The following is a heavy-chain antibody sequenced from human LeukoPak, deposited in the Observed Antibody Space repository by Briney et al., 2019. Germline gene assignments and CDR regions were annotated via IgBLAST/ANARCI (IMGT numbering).Heavy chain of an antibody. CDR1: GGTFSSYA. V-gene: IGHV1-69*13. D-gene: IGHD1-26*01. CDR3: ARASIVGARPYYYYMDV. J-gene: IGHJ6*03. CDR2: IIPIFGTA. Sequence: SVKVSCNASGGTFSSYAISWVRQAPGQGLEWMGGIIPIFGTANYAQKFQGRVTINADESTSTAYMELSSLRSEDTAVYYCARASIVGARPYYYYMDVWGKGTTVTVSS.